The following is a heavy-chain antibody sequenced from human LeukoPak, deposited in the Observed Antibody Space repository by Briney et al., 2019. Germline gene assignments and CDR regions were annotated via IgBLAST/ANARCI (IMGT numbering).Heavy chain of an antibody. V-gene: IGHV4-59*01. J-gene: IGHJ4*02. CDR1: GGSISSYY. CDR2: IYYSGST. D-gene: IGHD3-9*01. Sequence: SETLSLTCTVSGGSISSYYWSWIRQPPGKGPEWIGYIYYSGSTNYNPSLKSRVTISVDTSKKQFSLKLSSVTAADTAVYYCARSFTILTGYVDWGQGTLVTVSS. CDR3: ARSFTILTGYVD.